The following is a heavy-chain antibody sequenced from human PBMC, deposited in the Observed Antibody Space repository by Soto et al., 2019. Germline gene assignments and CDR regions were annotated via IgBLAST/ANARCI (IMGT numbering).Heavy chain of an antibody. J-gene: IGHJ4*02. CDR2: ISGSGAST. D-gene: IGHD2-21*01. CDR3: AKTPGVITVISAFDH. CDR1: GVTCSKHA. Sequence: GSLRLSCVASGVTCSKHALAWVRQAPGKGLEWVSAISGSGASTYDSDSVKGRFVISRDNSNNTLYLQMNSLKAEDTAVYYCAKTPGVITVISAFDHWGQGTPVTVSS. V-gene: IGHV3-23*01.